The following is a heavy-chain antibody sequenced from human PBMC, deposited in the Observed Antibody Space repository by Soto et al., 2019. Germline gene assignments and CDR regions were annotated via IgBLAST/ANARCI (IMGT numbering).Heavy chain of an antibody. CDR3: ARGYYDSSGYYMDYYGMDV. V-gene: IGHV1-69*01. CDR2: IIPIFGTA. CDR1: GGTFSSYA. D-gene: IGHD3-22*01. J-gene: IGHJ6*02. Sequence: QVQLVQSGAEVKKPGSSVKVSCKASGGTFSSYAISWVRQAPGQGLEWMGGIIPIFGTANYAQKFQGRVTITADESTSTAYMERSSLRSEDTAVYYCARGYYDSSGYYMDYYGMDVWGQGTTVTVSS.